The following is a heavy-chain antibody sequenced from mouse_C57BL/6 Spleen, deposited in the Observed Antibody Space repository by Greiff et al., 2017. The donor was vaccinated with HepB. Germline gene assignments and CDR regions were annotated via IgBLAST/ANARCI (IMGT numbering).Heavy chain of an antibody. Sequence: QVQLQQSGAELVRPGTSVKVSCKASGYAFTNYLIEWVKQRPGQGLEWIGVINPGSGGTNYNEKFKGKATLTADKSSSTAYMQLSSLTSEDSAVYFCARRGVVAQYFDYWGPGTTLTVSS. CDR3: ARRGVVAQYFDY. CDR1: GYAFTNYL. CDR2: INPGSGGT. D-gene: IGHD1-1*01. J-gene: IGHJ2*01. V-gene: IGHV1-54*01.